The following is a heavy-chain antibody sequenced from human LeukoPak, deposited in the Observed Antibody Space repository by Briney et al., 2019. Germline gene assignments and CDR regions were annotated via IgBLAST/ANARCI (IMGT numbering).Heavy chain of an antibody. CDR2: IYHSGST. CDR1: GGSISSGVYY. V-gene: IGHV4-30-2*01. CDR3: ARDLGPGLDP. D-gene: IGHD3-16*01. Sequence: SETLSLTCAVSGGSISSGVYYWSWIRQPPGKGLEWIGYIYHSGSTYYNPSLKSRVTISVDRSKNQFSLKLSSVTAADTAVYYCARDLGPGLDPWGQGTLVTVSS. J-gene: IGHJ5*02.